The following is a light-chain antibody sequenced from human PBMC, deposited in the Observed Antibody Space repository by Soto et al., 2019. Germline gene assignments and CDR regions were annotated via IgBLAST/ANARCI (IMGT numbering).Light chain of an antibody. CDR3: QQSYSIPIT. V-gene: IGKV1-39*01. CDR1: QSISIY. Sequence: IQMTHSPSSLSASVGDRVTITCRASQSISIYLNWYQQTPGKAPKVLIYAASSLQSGVPSRFSGSGSGTDFTLTISSLQPEDFATYYCQQSYSIPITFGQGTRLE. CDR2: AAS. J-gene: IGKJ5*01.